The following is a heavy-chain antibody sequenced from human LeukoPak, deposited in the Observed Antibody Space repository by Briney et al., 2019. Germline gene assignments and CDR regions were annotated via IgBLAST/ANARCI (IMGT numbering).Heavy chain of an antibody. V-gene: IGHV1-2*02. D-gene: IGHD2-2*01. J-gene: IGHJ4*02. Sequence: GASVKVSCKASGYTFTGYYMHWVRQAPGQGLEWMGWINPNSGGTNYAQKFQGRVTMTRDTSIGTAYMELSRLRSDDTAVYYCARGKARYCSSTSCYYGYWGQGTLVTVSS. CDR2: INPNSGGT. CDR3: ARGKARYCSSTSCYYGY. CDR1: GYTFTGYY.